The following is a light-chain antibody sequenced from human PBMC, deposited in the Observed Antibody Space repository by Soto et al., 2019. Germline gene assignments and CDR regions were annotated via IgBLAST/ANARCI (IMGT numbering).Light chain of an antibody. CDR2: LEGSGSY. CDR1: SGHSSYI. CDR3: ETWDSNTRV. Sequence: QPVLTQSSSASASLGSSVTLTCTLSSGHSSYIIAWHQQQPGKAPRYLMKLEGSGSYNKGSGVRDRFSGSSSGADRYLTISNLQFEDEADYYCETWDSNTRVFGGGTKLTVL. J-gene: IGLJ3*02. V-gene: IGLV4-60*02.